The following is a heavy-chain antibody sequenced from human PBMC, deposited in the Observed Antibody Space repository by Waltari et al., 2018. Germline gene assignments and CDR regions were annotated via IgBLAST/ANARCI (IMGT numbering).Heavy chain of an antibody. V-gene: IGHV1-46*01. CDR2: INPMWGST. CDR1: GYTFTSYY. Sequence: QVQLVQSGAEVKKPGASVKVSCKASGYTFTSYYMHWVRQAPGQGLEWMGIINPMWGSTSYARKFQGRVTMTRDTSTSTVYMELSSLRSEDTAVYYCARDLRYYDSLTGYYDHYYYYGMDVWGQGTTVTVSS. CDR3: ARDLRYYDSLTGYYDHYYYYGMDV. J-gene: IGHJ6*02. D-gene: IGHD3-9*01.